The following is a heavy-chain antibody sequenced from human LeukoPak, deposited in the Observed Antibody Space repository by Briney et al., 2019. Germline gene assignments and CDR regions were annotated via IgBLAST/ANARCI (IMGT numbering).Heavy chain of an antibody. V-gene: IGHV1-2*02. D-gene: IGHD3-3*01. CDR2: INPNSGGT. CDR1: GYTFTGYY. J-gene: IGHJ4*02. CDR3: VRDLRFLLSGNSDY. Sequence: ASVKVSCKASGYTFTGYYMHWVRQAPGQGLEWMGWINPNSGGTNYAQKFQGRVTMTRDTSISTAYMELSRLRSDDTAVYYCVRDLRFLLSGNSDYWGQGTLVTVSS.